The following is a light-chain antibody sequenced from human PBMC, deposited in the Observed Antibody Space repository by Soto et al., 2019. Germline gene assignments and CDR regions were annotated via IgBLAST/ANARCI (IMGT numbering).Light chain of an antibody. CDR1: QTVSNRY. V-gene: IGKV3-20*01. Sequence: EIVLTQSPGTLSWSPGERATLSCRASQTVSNRYLAWYQQKPGQAPRLLIHGASRRATGIPDRFSGSGSGTDFTLTISRLEPEDFAVYYCQQYGSSPTFGGGTKVDIK. CDR2: GAS. CDR3: QQYGSSPT. J-gene: IGKJ4*01.